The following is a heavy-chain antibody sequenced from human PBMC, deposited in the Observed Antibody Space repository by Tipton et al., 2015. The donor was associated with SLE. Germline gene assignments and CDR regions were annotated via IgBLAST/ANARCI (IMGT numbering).Heavy chain of an antibody. J-gene: IGHJ6*03. V-gene: IGHV4-59*08. CDR3: ARQSVHGASYFYYMDV. CDR2: IYYSGST. D-gene: IGHD4/OR15-4a*01. Sequence: TLSLTCTVSGGSISSYYWSWIRQPPGKGLEWIGYIYYSGSTNYNPSLKSRVTISVDTSKNQFSLRLSSVTAADTAVYYCARQSVHGASYFYYMDVWGKGTTATVSS. CDR1: GGSISSYY.